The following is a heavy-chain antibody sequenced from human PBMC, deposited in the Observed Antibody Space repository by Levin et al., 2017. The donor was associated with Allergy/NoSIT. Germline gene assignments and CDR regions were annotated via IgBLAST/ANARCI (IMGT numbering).Heavy chain of an antibody. CDR2: IWYDGSNK. J-gene: IGHJ4*02. Sequence: QAGGSLRLSCAASGFTFSSYGMHWVRQAPGKGLEWVAVIWYDGSNKYDADFVKGRFTISRDNSKNTVYLQMNSLRAEDTAVYYCARGSQQLVKFLDYWGQGTLVTVSS. CDR3: ARGSQQLVKFLDY. CDR1: GFTFSSYG. V-gene: IGHV3-33*01. D-gene: IGHD6-13*01.